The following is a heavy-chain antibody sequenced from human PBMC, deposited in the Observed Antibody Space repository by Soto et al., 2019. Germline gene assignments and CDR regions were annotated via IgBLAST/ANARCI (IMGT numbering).Heavy chain of an antibody. D-gene: IGHD1-26*01. CDR2: MSSSGST. CDR3: AKGSGSCGHVLDY. Sequence: SETLSLTCTVSGDSVSSSGYYWGWIRQPPGKGLEWIGAMSSSGSTYYNPSLKSRVTISVDSSKNLFSLKLTSVTAADTAVYYCAKGSGSCGHVLDYWGQGGLVTVSS. CDR1: GDSVSSSGYY. J-gene: IGHJ4*02. V-gene: IGHV4-39*02.